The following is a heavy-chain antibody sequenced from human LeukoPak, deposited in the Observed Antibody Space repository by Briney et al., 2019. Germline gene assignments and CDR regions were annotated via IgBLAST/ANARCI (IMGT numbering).Heavy chain of an antibody. CDR3: AKGRAAAGRGFDY. Sequence: GGSLRLSCAASGFTFNTYSMSWVRQAPGKGLEWVSAISGSGGSTYYADSVKGRFTISRDNSKNTLYLQMNSLRAEDTAVYYCAKGRAAAGRGFDYWGQGTLVTVSS. D-gene: IGHD6-13*01. CDR1: GFTFNTYS. J-gene: IGHJ4*02. V-gene: IGHV3-23*01. CDR2: ISGSGGST.